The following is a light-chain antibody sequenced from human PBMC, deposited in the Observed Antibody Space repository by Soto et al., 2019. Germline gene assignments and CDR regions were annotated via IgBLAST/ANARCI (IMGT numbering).Light chain of an antibody. CDR1: SSDIGSNNY. CDR2: EVS. J-gene: IGLJ3*02. Sequence: QSALTQPASVSGSPGQSITISCTGTSSDIGSNNYVSWFQQRPGKVPTLIIYEVSNRPSGVSTRFSGSKSGNTASLTISGLLPEDEAEYYCSSYTTTTRLFGGGTKLTVL. CDR3: SSYTTTTRL. V-gene: IGLV2-14*01.